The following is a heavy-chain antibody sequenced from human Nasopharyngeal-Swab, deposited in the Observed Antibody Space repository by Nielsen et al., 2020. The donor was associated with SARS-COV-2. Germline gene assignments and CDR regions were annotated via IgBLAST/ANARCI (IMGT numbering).Heavy chain of an antibody. J-gene: IGHJ6*02. Sequence: GGSLRLSCAAPGFTFDDYAMHWVRQAPGKGLEWVSGISWNSGSIGYADSVKGRFTISRDNAKNSLYLQMNSLRAEDTALYYCAAVAGTYYYYGMDVWGQGTTVTVSS. V-gene: IGHV3-9*01. CDR2: ISWNSGSI. D-gene: IGHD6-19*01. CDR3: AAVAGTYYYYGMDV. CDR1: GFTFDDYA.